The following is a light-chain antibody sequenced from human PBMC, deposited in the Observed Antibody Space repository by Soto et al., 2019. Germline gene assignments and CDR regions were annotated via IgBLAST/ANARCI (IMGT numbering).Light chain of an antibody. Sequence: EIVMTQSPATLSVSPGERVTLSCRASQSISVNLAWYQQKPGQAPRLLIYNTVTRATGIPARFSGSSSATDFFLTLSGLHSDDSAVYFCQQYNDWPQTFGQGTKVEIK. J-gene: IGKJ1*01. CDR1: QSISVN. CDR2: NTV. CDR3: QQYNDWPQT. V-gene: IGKV3-15*01.